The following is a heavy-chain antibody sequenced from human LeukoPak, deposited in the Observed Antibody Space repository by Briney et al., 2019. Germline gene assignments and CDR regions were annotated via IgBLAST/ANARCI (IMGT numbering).Heavy chain of an antibody. Sequence: PGGSLRLSCAASGLTFSSYSMNWVRQAPGKGLEWVSSISSSSSYIYYADSVKGRFTISRDNAKNSLYLQMNSLRAEDTAVYYCARDLALGYFDWPRFDYWGQGSLVTVSS. CDR3: ARDLALGYFDWPRFDY. CDR2: ISSSSSYI. D-gene: IGHD3-9*01. V-gene: IGHV3-21*01. CDR1: GLTFSSYS. J-gene: IGHJ4*02.